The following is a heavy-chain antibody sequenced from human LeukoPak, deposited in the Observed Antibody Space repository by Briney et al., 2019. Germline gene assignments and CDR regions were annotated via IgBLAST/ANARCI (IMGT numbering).Heavy chain of an antibody. Sequence: PGGSLRLSCSASGFTFSSYAMHWVRQAPGKGLEHVSAISSNGGSTYYADSVKGRSTISRDNSKNTLYLQMSSLRPEDTAVYYCVNGGCGYCNGRDYFDYWGQGTLVTVSS. CDR1: GFTFSSYA. V-gene: IGHV3-64D*06. D-gene: IGHD2/OR15-2a*01. J-gene: IGHJ4*02. CDR3: VNGGCGYCNGRDYFDY. CDR2: ISSNGGST.